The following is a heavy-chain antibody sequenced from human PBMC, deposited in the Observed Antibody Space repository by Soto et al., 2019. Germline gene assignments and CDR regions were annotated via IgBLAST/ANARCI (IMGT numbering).Heavy chain of an antibody. CDR2: ISYDGSNK. V-gene: IGHV3-30*18. Sequence: GWSLRLSCAASGFTFSSYGMHLVRQAPGKGLEWVAFISYDGSNKYYADSVKGRFTISRDNSKNTLYLQMNSLRAEDTAVYYCAKLPGRGGNPAGWCQGTLVTVSS. CDR1: GFTFSSYG. D-gene: IGHD2-15*01. J-gene: IGHJ4*02. CDR3: AKLPGRGGNPAG.